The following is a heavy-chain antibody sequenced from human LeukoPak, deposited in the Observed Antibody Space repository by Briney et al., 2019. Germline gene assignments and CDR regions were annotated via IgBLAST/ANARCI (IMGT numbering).Heavy chain of an antibody. Sequence: SETLSLTCTVSGGSISSYYWSWIRQPPGKGLEWIGYIYYSGSTNYNPPLKSRVTISVDMSKNQFSLKLSSVTAADTAVYYCARGGIRNWFDPWGQGTLVTVSS. J-gene: IGHJ5*02. D-gene: IGHD6-13*01. CDR2: IYYSGST. CDR3: ARGGIRNWFDP. V-gene: IGHV4-59*01. CDR1: GGSISSYY.